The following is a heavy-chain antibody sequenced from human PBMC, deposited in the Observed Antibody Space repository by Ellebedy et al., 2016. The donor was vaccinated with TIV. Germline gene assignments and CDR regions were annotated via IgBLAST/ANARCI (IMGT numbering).Heavy chain of an antibody. D-gene: IGHD6-19*01. CDR1: GYTFTTYY. J-gene: IGHJ4*02. CDR3: ARGLAVAGTSHY. Sequence: ASVKVSCKASGYTFTTYYIHWVRQAPGQGLEWVGTLNPSTGGTRYAQKFQGRVTMTRDTSISTAYMELSRLRSDDTAVYYCARGLAVAGTSHYWGQGTLVTVSS. V-gene: IGHV1-2*02. CDR2: LNPSTGGT.